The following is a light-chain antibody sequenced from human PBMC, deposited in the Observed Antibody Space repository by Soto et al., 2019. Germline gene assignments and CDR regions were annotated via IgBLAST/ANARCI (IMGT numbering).Light chain of an antibody. J-gene: IGKJ3*01. V-gene: IGKV3-20*01. CDR1: QSVSSSY. CDR3: QQYGSSLFT. Sequence: EIVLTQSPGTLSLSPGERATLSCRASQSVSSSYVAWYQQKPGQAPRLLIYDASSRATGIPDRFSGSGSGTDFTLTISRLEPEDFAVYYCQQYGSSLFTFGPGTKVDIK. CDR2: DAS.